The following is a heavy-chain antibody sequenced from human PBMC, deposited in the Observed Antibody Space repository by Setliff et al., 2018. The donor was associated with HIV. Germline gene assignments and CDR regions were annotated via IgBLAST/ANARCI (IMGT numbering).Heavy chain of an antibody. J-gene: IGHJ4*02. CDR2: FYTSGST. Sequence: SETLSLTCAVSGVSINSGTYYTYYWSWIRQPAGKGLEWIGRFYTSGSTNYNPSLKSRVTMSVDTSKNQFSLKLSSVTAADTAVYYCARDRGSGSWFDFWGQGTLVTVSS. D-gene: IGHD1-26*01. CDR1: GVSINSGTYYTYY. V-gene: IGHV4-61*02. CDR3: ARDRGSGSWFDF.